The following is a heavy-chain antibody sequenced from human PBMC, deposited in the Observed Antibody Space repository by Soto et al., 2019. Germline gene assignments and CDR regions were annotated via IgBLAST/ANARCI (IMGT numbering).Heavy chain of an antibody. Sequence: GGSLRLSCAASGFTFSGYAMSWVRQAPGKGLEWVSAISGSGGSTYYADSVKGRFTISRDNSKNTLYLQMNSLRAEDTAVYYCAKDQGCSGGSCYYALSFDYWGQGTLVTVSP. CDR2: ISGSGGST. J-gene: IGHJ4*02. CDR1: GFTFSGYA. CDR3: AKDQGCSGGSCYYALSFDY. V-gene: IGHV3-23*01. D-gene: IGHD2-15*01.